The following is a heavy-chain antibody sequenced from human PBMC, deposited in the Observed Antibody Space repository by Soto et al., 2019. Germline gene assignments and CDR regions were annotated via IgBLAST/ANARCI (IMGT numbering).Heavy chain of an antibody. J-gene: IGHJ4*02. CDR3: AKVSRKGSAIDFDY. CDR1: GYTFSNYD. D-gene: IGHD3-10*01. Sequence: QVKLVQSGAELKKPGASVKVSCKASGYTFSNYDMNWVRQATGQGPEWIGWMNPNNGDTGYAQKFQGRVTLTTDISTTTAYMELTSLRSEDTAIYYCAKVSRKGSAIDFDYWGQGTLITVSS. V-gene: IGHV1-8*01. CDR2: MNPNNGDT.